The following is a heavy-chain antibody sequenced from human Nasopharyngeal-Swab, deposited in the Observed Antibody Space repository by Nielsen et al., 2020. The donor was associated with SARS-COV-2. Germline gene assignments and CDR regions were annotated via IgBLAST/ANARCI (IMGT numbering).Heavy chain of an antibody. V-gene: IGHV4-39*01. CDR3: ARQFYDFWSGYPYYGMDV. Sequence: SETLSLTCTVSGGSISSSSYYWGWNRQPPGKGLEWIGSIYYSGSTYYNPSLKSRVTISVDTSRNQFSLKLSSVTAADTAVYYCARQFYDFWSGYPYYGMDVWGQGTTVTVSS. D-gene: IGHD3-3*01. CDR1: GGSISSSSYY. J-gene: IGHJ6*02. CDR2: IYYSGST.